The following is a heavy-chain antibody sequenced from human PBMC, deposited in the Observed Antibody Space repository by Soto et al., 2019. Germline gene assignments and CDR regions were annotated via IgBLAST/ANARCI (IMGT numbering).Heavy chain of an antibody. CDR1: SGSFSGYL. CDR3: ARGGRTGYSSG. CDR2: INHRRST. V-gene: IGHV4-34*01. J-gene: IGHJ4*02. D-gene: IGHD6-19*01. Sequence: ASETVSLTCAVYSGSFSGYLLRWIRQPPGKGLDWIGEINHRRSTNYNPSLKSLVTISVDTSKNQFSLKLSSVTSADTAVSYCARGGRTGYSSGWAQGTLVTVAS.